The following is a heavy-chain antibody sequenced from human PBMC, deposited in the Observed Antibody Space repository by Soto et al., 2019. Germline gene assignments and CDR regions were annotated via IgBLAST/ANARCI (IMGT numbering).Heavy chain of an antibody. J-gene: IGHJ6*03. Sequence: PSDTLSLTCTVSGGSISSSSYYWGWIRQPPGKGLEWIGSIYYSGSTYYNPSLKSRVTISVDTSKNQFSLKLSSVTAADTAVYYCARLRRGGSPWGLGYYYMDVWGKGTTVTVSS. CDR2: IYYSGST. CDR1: GGSISSSSYY. D-gene: IGHD7-27*01. CDR3: ARLRRGGSPWGLGYYYMDV. V-gene: IGHV4-39*01.